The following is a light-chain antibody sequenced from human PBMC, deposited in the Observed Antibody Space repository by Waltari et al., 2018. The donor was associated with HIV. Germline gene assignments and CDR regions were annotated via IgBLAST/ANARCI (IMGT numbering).Light chain of an antibody. CDR2: EVS. V-gene: IGLV2-23*02. CDR1: SSAGGSYNL. CDR3: CSYAGSSTFVV. J-gene: IGLJ3*02. Sequence: QSALTQPASVSGSPGQSNTIPCTGTSSAGGSYNLVSLYQQHPGKAPKLMIYEVSKRPSGVSNRFSGSKSGNTASLTISGLQAEDEADYYCCSYAGSSTFVVFGGGTKLTVL.